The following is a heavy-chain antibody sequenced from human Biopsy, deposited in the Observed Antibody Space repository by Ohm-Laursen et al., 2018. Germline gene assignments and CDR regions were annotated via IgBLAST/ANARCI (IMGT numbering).Heavy chain of an antibody. CDR3: ARHAPSYSGSYWRYFDL. CDR1: GGSISGSS. CDR2: ISYSRDT. D-gene: IGHD1-26*01. V-gene: IGHV4-59*08. J-gene: IGHJ2*01. Sequence: SETLSLTCTVSGGSISGSSWRWIRQAPGKGLEWIGYISYSRDTNYNPPLKSRFTISVDQSKNHFSLKLTSVTAADTAVYYCARHAPSYSGSYWRYFDLWGRGTLVTVSS.